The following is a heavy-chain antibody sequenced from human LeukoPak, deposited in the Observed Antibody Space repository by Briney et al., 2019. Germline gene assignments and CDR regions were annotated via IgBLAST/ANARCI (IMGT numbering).Heavy chain of an antibody. CDR3: AKYSGSGWVSEYFQH. CDR1: GFTFSSYA. CDR2: ISGSGGST. J-gene: IGHJ1*01. V-gene: IGHV3-23*01. Sequence: PGGALRLSCAASGFTFSSYAMSWVRQAPGKGVEWVSAISGSGGSTYYADSVKGRFTISRDNSKNTLYLQMNGLRAEDTAVYYCAKYSGSGWVSEYFQHWDQGTLVTVSS. D-gene: IGHD6-19*01.